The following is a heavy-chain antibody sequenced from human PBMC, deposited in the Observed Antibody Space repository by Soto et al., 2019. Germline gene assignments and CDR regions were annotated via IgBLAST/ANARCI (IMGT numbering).Heavy chain of an antibody. CDR2: INPNGGST. CDR1: GYTFTHYY. V-gene: IGHV1-46*01. Sequence: QVQLVQSGAEVKKPGASVKISCKASGYTFTHYYIHWVRQAPGQGLEWMGIINPNGGSTTYAQKFRAGFTMTRDTSTSTVYMELSSLRSEDSAVYYCATSVNSAMAFDYWGQGTLVTVSS. J-gene: IGHJ4*02. CDR3: ATSVNSAMAFDY. D-gene: IGHD5-18*01.